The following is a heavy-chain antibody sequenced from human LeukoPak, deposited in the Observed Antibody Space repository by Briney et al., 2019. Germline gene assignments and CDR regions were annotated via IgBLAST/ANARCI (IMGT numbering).Heavy chain of an antibody. D-gene: IGHD6-13*01. J-gene: IGHJ4*02. CDR3: ARGLYSSSWYKASWGIAVAADVGYFDY. CDR2: ISSSSSYI. Sequence: GGSLRLSCAASGFTFSSYSMNWVRQAPGKGLEWVSSISSSSSYIYYADSVKGRFTISRDNAKNSLYLQMNSLRAEDTAVYYCARGLYSSSWYKASWGIAVAADVGYFDYWGQGTLVTVSS. V-gene: IGHV3-21*04. CDR1: GFTFSSYS.